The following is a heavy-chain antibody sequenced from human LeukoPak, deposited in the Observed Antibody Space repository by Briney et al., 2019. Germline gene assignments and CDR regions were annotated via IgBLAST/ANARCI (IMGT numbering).Heavy chain of an antibody. Sequence: SETLSLTCTISGGSISSYYWSWIRQRAGKGLEWIGRIYISETTNYNPSLKSRVTMSVDTSRDQFSLKLSSVTAADTAVYYCARGDGYYRFDPWGQGTLVTVSS. J-gene: IGHJ5*02. CDR1: GGSISSYY. D-gene: IGHD5-24*01. CDR3: ARGDGYYRFDP. V-gene: IGHV4-4*07. CDR2: IYISETT.